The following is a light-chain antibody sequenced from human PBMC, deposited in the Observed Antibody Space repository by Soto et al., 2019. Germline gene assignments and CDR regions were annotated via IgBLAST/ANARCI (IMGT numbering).Light chain of an antibody. CDR1: ESIRTW. J-gene: IGKJ1*01. V-gene: IGKV1-5*01. CDR3: QQYHNYPRT. CDR2: DAS. Sequence: DIQMTQSPSTLSASIGDRVTITCRASESIRTWLAWYQHKPGKAPKFLIYDASSLESGVRSRFSGSGSGTEFTLTISNLQPDDFATYFCQQYHNYPRTFGQGTKVEIK.